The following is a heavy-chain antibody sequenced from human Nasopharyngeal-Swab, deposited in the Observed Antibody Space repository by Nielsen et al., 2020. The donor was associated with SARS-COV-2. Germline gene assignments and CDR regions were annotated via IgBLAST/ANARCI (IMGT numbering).Heavy chain of an antibody. CDR3: ASFYDFWT. CDR2: VKHNVST. Sequence: SETLSLTCAVSGGSVSSDNWWSWVRQPPGKSLEWIGEVKHNVSTNSNPSLKSRVTISLDKTKNQVSLRVNSLTAADTAVYYCASFYDFWTWGQGTLVTVSS. J-gene: IGHJ4*02. CDR1: GGSVSSDNW. D-gene: IGHD3-3*01. V-gene: IGHV4-4*02.